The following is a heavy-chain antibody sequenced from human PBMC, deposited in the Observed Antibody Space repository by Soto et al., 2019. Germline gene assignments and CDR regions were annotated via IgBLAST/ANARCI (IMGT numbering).Heavy chain of an antibody. CDR2: IYYSGST. Sequence: ASETLSLTCTVSGGSISSYYWSWIRQPPGKGLEWIGYIYYSGSTNYNPSLKSRVTISVDTSKNQFSLKLSSVTAADTAVYYCARNDYSSGWANWGQGTLVTVSS. CDR3: ARNDYSSGWAN. J-gene: IGHJ4*02. CDR1: GGSISSYY. D-gene: IGHD6-19*01. V-gene: IGHV4-59*08.